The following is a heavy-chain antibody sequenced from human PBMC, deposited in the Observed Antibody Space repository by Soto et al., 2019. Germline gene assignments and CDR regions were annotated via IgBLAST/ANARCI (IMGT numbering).Heavy chain of an antibody. Sequence: ASVKVSCKASGYTFTSYAMHWVRQAPGQRLEWMGWINAGNGNTKYSQKFQGRVTITRDTSASTAYMELSSLRSEDTAVYYCARDAQLEAPSYNWFDPWGQGTLVTVSS. CDR3: ARDAQLEAPSYNWFDP. CDR1: GYTFTSYA. V-gene: IGHV1-3*01. D-gene: IGHD1-1*01. J-gene: IGHJ5*02. CDR2: INAGNGNT.